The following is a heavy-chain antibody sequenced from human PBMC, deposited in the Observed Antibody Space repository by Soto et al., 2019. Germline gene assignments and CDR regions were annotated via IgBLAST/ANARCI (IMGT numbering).Heavy chain of an antibody. CDR2: IKSDGSST. D-gene: IGHD1-26*01. Sequence: EVQLVESGGGLVQPGGSLRLSCAASGFTFSTYWIHWVRQAPGKGLVWVSRIKSDGSSTTYADSVKGRFTISRDNAKNTLYLQMNSLRAEDTAVYYCVRAGPSGTYQYTLDYWGQGTLVTVSS. V-gene: IGHV3-74*01. CDR1: GFTFSTYW. CDR3: VRAGPSGTYQYTLDY. J-gene: IGHJ4*02.